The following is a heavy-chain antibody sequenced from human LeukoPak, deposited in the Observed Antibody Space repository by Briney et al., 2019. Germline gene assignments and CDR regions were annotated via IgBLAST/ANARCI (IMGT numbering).Heavy chain of an antibody. CDR1: GFTFSTYE. CDR3: ARDKARLLWFGELRSYGMDV. V-gene: IGHV3-48*03. J-gene: IGHJ6*04. D-gene: IGHD3-10*01. Sequence: GGSLRLSCAASGFTFSTYEMNWVRQAPGKGLEWVSYISSSGSTIYYADSVKGRFTISRDNAKNSLYLPMNSLRAEYTAVYYCARDKARLLWFGELRSYGMDVWGRGTTVTVSS. CDR2: ISSSGSTI.